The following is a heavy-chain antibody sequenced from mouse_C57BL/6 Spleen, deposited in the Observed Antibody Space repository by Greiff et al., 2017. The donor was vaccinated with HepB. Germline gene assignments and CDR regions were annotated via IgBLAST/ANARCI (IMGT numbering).Heavy chain of an antibody. J-gene: IGHJ2*01. CDR1: GFTFSDYY. CDR3: AREGQLRRGYFDY. V-gene: IGHV5-16*01. CDR2: INYDGSST. Sequence: DVKLVESEGGLVQPGSSMKLSCTASGFTFSDYYMAWVRQVPEKGLEWVANINYDGSSTYYLDSLKSRFIISRDNAKNILYLQMSSLKSEDTATYYCAREGQLRRGYFDYWGQGTTLTVSS. D-gene: IGHD3-2*02.